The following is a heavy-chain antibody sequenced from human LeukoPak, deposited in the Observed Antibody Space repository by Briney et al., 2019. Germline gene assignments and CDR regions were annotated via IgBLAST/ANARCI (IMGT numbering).Heavy chain of an antibody. CDR1: GGSISSGGYY. V-gene: IGHV4-30-2*01. D-gene: IGHD2-15*01. J-gene: IGHJ4*02. CDR2: IYHSGST. Sequence: SQTLSLTCTVSGGSISSGGYYWSWIRQPPGKGLEWIGYIYHSGSTYYNPSLKSRVTLSQDTSKNQVYLKLTSVTAADTAVYYCARDGGGNRNFDYWGQGTLVTVSS. CDR3: ARDGGGNRNFDY.